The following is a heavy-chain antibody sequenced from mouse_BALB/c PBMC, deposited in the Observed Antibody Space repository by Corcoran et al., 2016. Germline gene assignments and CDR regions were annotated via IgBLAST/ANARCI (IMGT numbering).Heavy chain of an antibody. D-gene: IGHD1-1*01. J-gene: IGHJ1*01. V-gene: IGHV9-1*02. CDR3: AKGYGSSYWYFDV. CDR1: GYTFTNCG. Sequence: QIQLVQSGPELKKPGETVKISCKASGYTFTNCGMNWVKQAPGKGLKWMGWINTYTGEPTYADDFKGRFAFSLETSASTAYLQINNLKNEDMATYFCAKGYGSSYWYFDVWGAGTTVTVSS. CDR2: INTYTGEP.